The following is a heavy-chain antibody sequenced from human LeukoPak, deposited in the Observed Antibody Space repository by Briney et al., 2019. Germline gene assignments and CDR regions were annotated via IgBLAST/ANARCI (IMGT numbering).Heavy chain of an antibody. CDR3: AKDLGYSYARRYYYCGMDV. CDR1: GFTFSSYG. V-gene: IGHV3-30*18. D-gene: IGHD5-18*01. Sequence: GGSLRLSCAASGFTFSSYGMHWVRQAPGKGLEWVAVISYDGSNKYYADSVKGRFTISRDNSKNTLYLQMNSLRAEDTAVYYCAKDLGYSYARRYYYCGMDVWGQGTTVTVSS. J-gene: IGHJ6*02. CDR2: ISYDGSNK.